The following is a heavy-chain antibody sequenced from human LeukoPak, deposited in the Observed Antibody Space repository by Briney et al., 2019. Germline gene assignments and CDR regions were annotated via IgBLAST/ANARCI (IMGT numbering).Heavy chain of an antibody. CDR3: ARDKGSTSPRGGYFDY. V-gene: IGHV3-33*01. J-gene: IGHJ4*02. D-gene: IGHD2-2*01. CDR1: GFTFSSYF. CDR2: IWYDGSNK. Sequence: PGRSLRLSCAASGFTFSSYFMHWVRQAPGKWLGWVALIWYDGSNKYYADSVKGRFTISRDNSKSTLYLQMNSLRAEDTAVYYCARDKGSTSPRGGYFDYWGQGTLVTVSS.